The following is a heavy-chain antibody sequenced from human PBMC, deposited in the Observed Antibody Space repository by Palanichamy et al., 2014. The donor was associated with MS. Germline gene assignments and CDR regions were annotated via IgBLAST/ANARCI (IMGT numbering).Heavy chain of an antibody. D-gene: IGHD1-26*01. Sequence: EVQLVQSGAEVKNRGRSLKISCKGSGSRFTNYWIGWVRQMPGKGLEWMGIIYPGDSDTRYSPSFQGQVTISADKSTTTAYLQWSSLKASDTAMYYCARPLVVPTGGNVAFDIWGQGTMVTVSS. CDR1: GSRFTNYW. CDR3: ARPLVVPTGGNVAFDI. CDR2: IYPGDSDT. V-gene: IGHV5-51*03. J-gene: IGHJ3*02.